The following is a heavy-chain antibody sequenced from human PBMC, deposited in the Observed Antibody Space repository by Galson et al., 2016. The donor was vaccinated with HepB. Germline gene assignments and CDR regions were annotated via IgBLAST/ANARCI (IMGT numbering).Heavy chain of an antibody. CDR1: QFTFRDYA. J-gene: IGHJ3*01. CDR3: AKTKRSLEWYGAYDV. Sequence: SLRLSCAGSQFTFRDYAIHWVRQAPGKGLEWVAIISYNGGSDYYSDSVKGRFTISRDNSKNTVYLQMNSLSPEETAVYFCAKTKRSLEWYGAYDVRGQGTMVTVSS. V-gene: IGHV3-30*18. CDR2: ISYNGGSD. D-gene: IGHD3-3*01.